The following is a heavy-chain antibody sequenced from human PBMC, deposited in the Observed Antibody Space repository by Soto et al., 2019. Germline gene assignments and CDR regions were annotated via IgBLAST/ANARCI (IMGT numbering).Heavy chain of an antibody. Sequence: ASVKVSCKASGCTFSNSAIIWVRQAPGQGLEWMGGILPIFGTPNYAQKFQGRLTISADEFSSTAYMELNILRSEDTAVYYCATPAEEMDTALLKGLAHLGQGRLFTVSS. J-gene: IGHJ5*02. V-gene: IGHV1-69*13. CDR3: ATPAEEMDTALLKGLAH. D-gene: IGHD5-18*01. CDR2: ILPIFGTP. CDR1: GCTFSNSA.